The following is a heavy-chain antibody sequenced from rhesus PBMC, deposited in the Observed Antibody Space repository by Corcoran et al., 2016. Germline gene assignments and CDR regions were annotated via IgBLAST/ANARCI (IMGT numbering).Heavy chain of an antibody. Sequence: QVQLQESGPGLVKPSETLPLTCAVSGASLRTNYWSCLRQPPGKGLEWSGYIYGGSGRTSYNPSLKSRVTISKDTSKNQFSLKLSAVTAADTAVYYCARGGWGRFDVWGAGVLVTVSS. V-gene: IGHV4-147*01. D-gene: IGHD3-34*01. CDR2: IYGGSGRT. CDR3: ARGGWGRFDV. J-gene: IGHJ5-1*01. CDR1: GASLRTNY.